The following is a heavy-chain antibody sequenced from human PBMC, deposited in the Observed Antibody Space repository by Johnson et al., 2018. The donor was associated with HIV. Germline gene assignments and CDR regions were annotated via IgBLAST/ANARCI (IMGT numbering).Heavy chain of an antibody. CDR1: GFTFSSFA. J-gene: IGHJ3*02. V-gene: IGHV3-30*02. CDR2: IRYDGSNK. Sequence: QVQLVESGGGVVQPGGSLRLSCAASGFTFSSFAMHWVRQSPGKGLEWVAFIRYDGSNKYYADSVKGRFTISRDNSKNTLYLQMNSLRPEDTAVYYCAKGPADDGDYLHDAFDIWGQGTMVTVSS. D-gene: IGHD4-17*01. CDR3: AKGPADDGDYLHDAFDI.